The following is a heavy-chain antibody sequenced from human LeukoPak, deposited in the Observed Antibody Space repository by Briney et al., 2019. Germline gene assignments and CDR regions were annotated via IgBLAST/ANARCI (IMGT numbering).Heavy chain of an antibody. J-gene: IGHJ5*02. CDR1: GFTFSSYS. Sequence: GGSLRLSCAASGFTFSSYSMNWVRQAPGKGLEWVSSISSSSSYIYYADSVKGRFTISRDNAKNSLYLQMNSLRAEDTAVYYCARPVGVPAAQTGDWFDPWGQGTLVTVSS. CDR3: ARPVGVPAAQTGDWFDP. CDR2: ISSSSSYI. D-gene: IGHD2-2*01. V-gene: IGHV3-21*01.